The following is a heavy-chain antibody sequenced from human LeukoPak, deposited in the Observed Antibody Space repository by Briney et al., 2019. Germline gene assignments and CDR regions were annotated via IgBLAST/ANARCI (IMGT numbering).Heavy chain of an antibody. CDR2: ISGSGGST. V-gene: IGHV3-23*01. J-gene: IGHJ4*02. D-gene: IGHD2-21*02. Sequence: GGSLRLSCAASGFTFSSYAVSWVRQAPGKGLEWVSAISGSGGSTFYADSVKGRFTISRDNSKNTLYLQMNSLRADDTAVYYCAKGPNIVVVTALDYWGQGTLVTVSS. CDR1: GFTFSSYA. CDR3: AKGPNIVVVTALDY.